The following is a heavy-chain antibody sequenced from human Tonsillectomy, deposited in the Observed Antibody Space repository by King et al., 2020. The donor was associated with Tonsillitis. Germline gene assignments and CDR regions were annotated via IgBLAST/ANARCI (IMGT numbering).Heavy chain of an antibody. CDR1: GGSISSHY. CDR3: ARSYGSGSYFDS. J-gene: IGHJ4*02. D-gene: IGHD3-10*01. Sequence: QLQESGPGLVKPSETLSLTCTVSGGSISSHYWSWIRQPPGKGLEWIGYISYSGSTKYNPSLKSRVTISIDTSKNQFSLKLSSVTAADTAVYYCARSYGSGSYFDSWGQGTLVTVSS. CDR2: ISYSGST. V-gene: IGHV4-59*08.